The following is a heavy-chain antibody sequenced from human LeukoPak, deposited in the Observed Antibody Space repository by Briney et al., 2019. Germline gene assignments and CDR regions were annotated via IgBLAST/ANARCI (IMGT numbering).Heavy chain of an antibody. D-gene: IGHD3-16*01. V-gene: IGHV4-59*08. Sequence: SDTLSLTCIVSGGSISSYYWSWIRQPPGKGLEWIGYIYYSGNTNYNPSLKSRVTISVDTSKNQFSLEVSSVTAADTAEYYCARHITPWGWFDPWGQGTLVTVSS. J-gene: IGHJ5*02. CDR3: ARHITPWGWFDP. CDR1: GGSISSYY. CDR2: IYYSGNT.